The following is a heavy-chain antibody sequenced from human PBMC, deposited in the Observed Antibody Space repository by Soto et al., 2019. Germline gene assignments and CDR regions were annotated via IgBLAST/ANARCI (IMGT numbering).Heavy chain of an antibody. CDR2: ISSSSSYI. V-gene: IGHV3-21*01. D-gene: IGHD1-20*01. J-gene: IGHJ4*02. CDR3: ARVTTNWNDALDY. CDR1: GFTFSSYS. Sequence: EVQLVESGGGLVKPGGSLRLSCAASGFTFSSYSMNWVRQAPGKGLEWVSSISSSSSYIYYADSVKGRVTISRDNAKNPLYLQMNGLRAEDTAVDYCARVTTNWNDALDYWGQGTLVTVSS.